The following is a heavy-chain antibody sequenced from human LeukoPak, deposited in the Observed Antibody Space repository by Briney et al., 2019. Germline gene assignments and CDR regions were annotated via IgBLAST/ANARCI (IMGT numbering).Heavy chain of an antibody. Sequence: GGSLRLSCAASGFTVNNNYMSWVRQAPGKGLDWVSIIYAGGNTYYADSVKGRFTISRDNSKNTLYLQMNSLRAEDTAVYYCARMAYYMDVWGKGTTVTVSS. J-gene: IGHJ6*03. CDR3: ARMAYYMDV. V-gene: IGHV3-53*01. D-gene: IGHD5-24*01. CDR1: GFTVNNNY. CDR2: IYAGGNT.